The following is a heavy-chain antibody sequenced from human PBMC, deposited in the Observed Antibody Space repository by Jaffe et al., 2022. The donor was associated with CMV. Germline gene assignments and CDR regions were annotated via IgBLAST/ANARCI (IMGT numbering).Heavy chain of an antibody. V-gene: IGHV3-23*04. D-gene: IGHD1-1*01. CDR2: ISGNGGTT. J-gene: IGHJ6*03. Sequence: EVQLVESGGGLVQPGGSLRLSCAASGFTFSSNAMNWVRQAPGKGLEWVSVISGNGGTTYYGDSVEGRFTISRDNSKNTLFLEMSSLRAEDTAVYYCAKSVRPGFHYMDVWGKGTTVTVSS. CDR1: GFTFSSNA. CDR3: AKSVRPGFHYMDV.